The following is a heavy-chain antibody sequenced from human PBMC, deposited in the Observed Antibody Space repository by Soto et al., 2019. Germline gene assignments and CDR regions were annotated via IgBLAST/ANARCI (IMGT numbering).Heavy chain of an antibody. D-gene: IGHD3-10*01. CDR3: ARDLVRALNPIVRGVMPGFRNWFDP. Sequence: QVQLQESGPGLVKPSQTLSLTCTVSGGSISSGGYYWSWIRQHPGKGLEWIGYIYYSGSTYYNPSLKRRVPISVDTSKHQSSLNLSSVTAADTAVYYSARDLVRALNPIVRGVMPGFRNWFDPWGQGTLVTVSS. J-gene: IGHJ5*02. CDR2: IYYSGST. V-gene: IGHV4-31*03. CDR1: GGSISSGGYY.